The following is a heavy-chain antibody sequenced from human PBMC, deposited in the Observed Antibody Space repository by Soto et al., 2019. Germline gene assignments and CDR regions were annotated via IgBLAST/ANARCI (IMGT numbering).Heavy chain of an antibody. J-gene: IGHJ4*02. D-gene: IGHD1-1*01. V-gene: IGHV4-38-2*01. CDR3: ERALERFALDY. CDR2: IYHSGST. Sequence: SETLSLTCAVSGYSISSGYYWGWIRQPPGKGLEWIGSIYHSGSTYYNPSLKSRVTISVDTSKNQFSLKLSSVTAADTAVYYCERALERFALDYWGQGTLVTVSS. CDR1: GYSISSGYY.